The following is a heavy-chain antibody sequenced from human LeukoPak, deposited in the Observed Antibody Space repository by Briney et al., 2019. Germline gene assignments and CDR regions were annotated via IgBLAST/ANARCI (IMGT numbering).Heavy chain of an antibody. V-gene: IGHV1-2*02. D-gene: IGHD2-2*01. CDR3: ARVRVGYCSSTSCYYYYGMDV. CDR2: INPNSGGT. Sequence: ASVTVSCKASGYTFTGYYMHWVRQAPGQGLEWMGWINPNSGGTNYAQKFQGRVTMTRDTSISTAYMELSRLRSDDTAVYYCARVRVGYCSSTSCYYYYGMDVWGQGTTVTVSS. J-gene: IGHJ6*02. CDR1: GYTFTGYY.